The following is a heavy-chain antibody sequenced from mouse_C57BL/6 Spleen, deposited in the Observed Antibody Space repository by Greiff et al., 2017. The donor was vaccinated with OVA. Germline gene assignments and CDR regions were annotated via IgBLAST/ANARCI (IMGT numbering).Heavy chain of an antibody. Sequence: EVKLVESEGGLVQPGRSMKLSCTASGFTFSDYYMAWVRQVPEKGLEWVANINYDGSSTYYLDSLKSRFIISRDNAKNILYLQMSSLKSEDTATYYCARGEANWEFAYWGQGTLVTVSA. D-gene: IGHD4-1*02. J-gene: IGHJ3*01. CDR2: INYDGSST. CDR1: GFTFSDYY. V-gene: IGHV5-16*01. CDR3: ARGEANWEFAY.